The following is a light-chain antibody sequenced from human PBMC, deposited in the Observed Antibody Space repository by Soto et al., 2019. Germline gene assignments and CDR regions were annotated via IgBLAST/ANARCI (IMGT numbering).Light chain of an antibody. CDR1: QTISTSF. J-gene: IGKJ3*01. CDR2: DTS. Sequence: EIVLTQSPGTLSLSPGERATLSCRASQTISTSFLAWYQQKPGQAPKLLISDTSNRATGIPDRFSGRGSGTDFTLTIRGVEPEDFAVYFCQQYHISPFTFGPGTKV. CDR3: QQYHISPFT. V-gene: IGKV3-20*01.